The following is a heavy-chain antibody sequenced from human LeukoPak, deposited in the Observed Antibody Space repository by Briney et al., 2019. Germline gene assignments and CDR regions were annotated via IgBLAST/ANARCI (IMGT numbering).Heavy chain of an antibody. CDR3: AREPSTDSGSYPQLNDY. D-gene: IGHD1-26*01. J-gene: IGHJ4*02. CDR2: ISAYNGNT. Sequence: KISCKGSGYSFTSYGISWVRQAPGQGLERMGWISAYNGNTNYAQKLQGRVTMTTDTSTSTAYMELRSLRSDDTAVYYCAREPSTDSGSYPQLNDYWGQGTLVTVSS. CDR1: GYSFTSYG. V-gene: IGHV1-18*01.